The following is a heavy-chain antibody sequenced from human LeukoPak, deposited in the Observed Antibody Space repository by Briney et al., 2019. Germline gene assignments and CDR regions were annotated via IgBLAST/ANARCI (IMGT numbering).Heavy chain of an antibody. Sequence: PGGSLRLSCVGSGFTFSSYWMGRVRQAPGKGPEWVANIKKDGTEKHYVDSVKGRFTISRDNSKNSLYLQMNSLRADDTAMYFCTRDERWGQGTLVTVSS. CDR1: GFTFSSYW. J-gene: IGHJ4*02. D-gene: IGHD1-1*01. V-gene: IGHV3-7*05. CDR3: TRDER. CDR2: IKKDGTEK.